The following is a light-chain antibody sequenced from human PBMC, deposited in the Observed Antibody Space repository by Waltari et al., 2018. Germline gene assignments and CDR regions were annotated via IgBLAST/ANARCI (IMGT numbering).Light chain of an antibody. J-gene: IGKJ1*01. Sequence: DIQMTQSPSTLSASVGDRVTITCRASQNINTWLAWHQQKPGKAPKLLTYKASTLESGVPSRFSGSGSGTEYTLTISRLQPEDFATYYCLQDKGEPQTFGQGTKVEVK. CDR1: QNINTW. CDR2: KAS. V-gene: IGKV1-5*03. CDR3: LQDKGEPQT.